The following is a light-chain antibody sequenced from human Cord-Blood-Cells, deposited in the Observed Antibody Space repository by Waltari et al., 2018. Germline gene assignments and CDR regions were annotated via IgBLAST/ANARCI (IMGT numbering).Light chain of an antibody. J-gene: IGKJ3*01. Sequence: DIQMTQSPSSLSASVGDRVTITCRASQSISSYLNWYQQKPGKAPKLLIYAASSLQSEVPSRFSGSGSGTDVTLTISSLQPEDFATYYCQQSYSTPFTFGPGTKVDIK. CDR3: QQSYSTPFT. CDR2: AAS. V-gene: IGKV1-39*01. CDR1: QSISSY.